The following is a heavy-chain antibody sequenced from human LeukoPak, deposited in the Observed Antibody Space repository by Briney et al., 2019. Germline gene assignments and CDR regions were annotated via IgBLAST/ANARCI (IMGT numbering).Heavy chain of an antibody. Sequence: ASVKVSCKASGYXFTSYYMHWVRQAPGQGLEWMGIINPSGGSTSYAQKFQGRVTMTRDTSTSTVYMELSSLRSEDTAVYYCAREVITMVRDKKNYFDYWGQGTLVTVSS. CDR2: INPSGGST. D-gene: IGHD3-10*01. V-gene: IGHV1-46*01. J-gene: IGHJ4*02. CDR1: GYXFTSYY. CDR3: AREVITMVRDKKNYFDY.